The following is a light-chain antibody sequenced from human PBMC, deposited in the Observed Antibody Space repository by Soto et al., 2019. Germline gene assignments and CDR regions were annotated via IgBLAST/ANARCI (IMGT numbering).Light chain of an antibody. Sequence: DIQMTQSPSSLSASVGDRVTITCRASQSIARDLNWYQQKSGKAPKFLIYAASSLQNGVPSRFSGRGSGTDFTLTISSLQPEDSATYLCQQSYSTPPWTFGQGTKADIK. J-gene: IGKJ1*01. CDR2: AAS. CDR1: QSIARD. V-gene: IGKV1-39*01. CDR3: QQSYSTPPWT.